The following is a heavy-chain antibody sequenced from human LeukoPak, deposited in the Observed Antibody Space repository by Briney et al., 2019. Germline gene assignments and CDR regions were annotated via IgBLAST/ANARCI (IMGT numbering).Heavy chain of an antibody. CDR3: ARDSRRHYGMDV. J-gene: IGHJ6*02. CDR2: ISSSGSTI. V-gene: IGHV3-48*03. Sequence: GGSLRLSCAASGFTFSSYEMNWVRQAPGKGLEWVSYISSSGSTIYYADSVKGRFTISKDNAKNSLYLQMNSLRAEDTAVYYCARDSRRHYGMDVWGQGTTVTVSS. CDR1: GFTFSSYE. D-gene: IGHD1-1*01.